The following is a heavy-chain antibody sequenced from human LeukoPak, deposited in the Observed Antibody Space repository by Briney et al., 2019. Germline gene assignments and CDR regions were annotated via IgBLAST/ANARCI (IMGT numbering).Heavy chain of an antibody. CDR3: AKVPYGSGTRGGFDY. V-gene: IGHV3-23*01. J-gene: IGHJ4*02. CDR2: SSSIGGRT. D-gene: IGHD3-10*01. Sequence: GGSLRLSCAASGFTFSSHGMNWVRQAPGKGLEWVSGSSSIGGRTYYADSVKGRFTVTRDNSRDTLHLQMNSLRAEDTALYYCAKVPYGSGTRGGFDYWGQGTLVTVSS. CDR1: GFTFSSHG.